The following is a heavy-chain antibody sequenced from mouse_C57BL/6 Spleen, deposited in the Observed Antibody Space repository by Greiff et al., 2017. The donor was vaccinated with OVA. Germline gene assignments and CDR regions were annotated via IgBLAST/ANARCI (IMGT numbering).Heavy chain of an antibody. J-gene: IGHJ2*01. CDR1: GFNIKDYY. D-gene: IGHD1-1*01. V-gene: IGHV14-2*01. Sequence: VQLQQSGAELVKPGASVKLSCTASGFNIKDYYMHWVKQRTEQGLEWIGRIDPEDGETKYAPQFQGKATITADTSSNTAYLQLSSRTSEDTAVYYCARRRGITTVDFDYWGQGTTLTVSS. CDR2: IDPEDGET. CDR3: ARRRGITTVDFDY.